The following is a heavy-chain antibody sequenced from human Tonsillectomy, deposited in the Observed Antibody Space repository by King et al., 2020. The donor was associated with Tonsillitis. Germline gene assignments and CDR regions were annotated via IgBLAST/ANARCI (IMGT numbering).Heavy chain of an antibody. CDR1: GGSISSYY. Sequence: QVQLQESGPGLVKPSETLSLTCTVSGGSISSYYWSWIRQPPGKGLEWIGYIYYSGSTNYNPSLKSRATISLDTSENQFSLKLSSVTPADTAVYYCARGVLGISGYYYCYGLDVWGQGTTVTVSS. CDR3: ARGVLGISGYYYCYGLDV. V-gene: IGHV4-59*01. CDR2: IYYSGST. J-gene: IGHJ6*02. D-gene: IGHD7-27*01.